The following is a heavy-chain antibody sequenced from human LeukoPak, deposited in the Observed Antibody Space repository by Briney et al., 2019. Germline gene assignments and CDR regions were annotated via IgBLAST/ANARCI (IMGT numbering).Heavy chain of an antibody. Sequence: SSETLSLTCTVSGGSISSFYWNWLRQPPGKGLEWIGYIYYSGSTDYNPSLKSRVTMSVDRSKNRFSLKLSSVTAADTAVYYCARDLAHAFDIWGQGIMVTVSS. CDR3: ARDLAHAFDI. CDR2: IYYSGST. D-gene: IGHD3-3*02. J-gene: IGHJ3*02. CDR1: GGSISSFY. V-gene: IGHV4-59*01.